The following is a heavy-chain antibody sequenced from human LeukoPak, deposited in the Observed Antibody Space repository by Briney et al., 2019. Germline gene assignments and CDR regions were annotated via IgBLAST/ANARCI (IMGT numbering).Heavy chain of an antibody. CDR1: GGSISSYY. V-gene: IGHV4-59*01. CDR2: IYYSGST. CDR3: ARDNVLLWFGELGWFDP. Sequence: SETLSLTCTGSGGSISSYYWSWIRQPPGKGLEWIGYIYYSGSTNYNPSLKSRVTISVDTSKNQFSLKLSSVTAADTAVYYCARDNVLLWFGELGWFDPWGQGTLVTVSS. J-gene: IGHJ5*02. D-gene: IGHD3-10*01.